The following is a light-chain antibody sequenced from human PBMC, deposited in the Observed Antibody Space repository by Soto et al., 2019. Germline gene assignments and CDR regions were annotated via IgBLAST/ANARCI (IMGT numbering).Light chain of an antibody. CDR2: GAS. J-gene: IGKJ1*01. CDR1: QSVSSSY. Sequence: EIVLTQSPGTLSLSPGERATLSCRASQSVSSSYLAWYQQKPGQAPRVLIHGASSRATGIPDRFSGSWSGTDFTITISRLEAEDFAVYYCQHYGSSPRTFGQGTKVEIK. V-gene: IGKV3-20*01. CDR3: QHYGSSPRT.